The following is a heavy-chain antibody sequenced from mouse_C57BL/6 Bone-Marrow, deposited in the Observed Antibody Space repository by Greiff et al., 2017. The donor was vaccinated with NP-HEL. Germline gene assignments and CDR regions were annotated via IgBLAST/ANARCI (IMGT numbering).Heavy chain of an antibody. CDR1: GYTFTSYW. D-gene: IGHD1-1*01. J-gene: IGHJ4*01. V-gene: IGHV1-64*01. Sequence: VQLQQPGAELVKPGASVKLSCKASGYTFTSYWMHWVKQRPGQGLEWIGMIHPNSGSTNYNEKFKSKATLTVDKSSSTAYMQLSSLTSEDSAVYYCARALRRYAMDYWGQGTSVTVSS. CDR2: IHPNSGST. CDR3: ARALRRYAMDY.